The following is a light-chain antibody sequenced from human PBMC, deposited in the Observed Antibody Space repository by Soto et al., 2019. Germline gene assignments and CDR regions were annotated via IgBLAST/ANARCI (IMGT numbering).Light chain of an antibody. CDR1: SFNIGAGYD. CDR2: GNN. J-gene: IGLJ2*01. CDR3: QSYDSSLRGLV. V-gene: IGLV1-40*01. Sequence: QSVLTQPPSVSGAPGQRVTISCTGSSFNIGAGYDVHWYQQLPGTAPKLLMYGNNIRPSGVPDRFSDSKSGTSASLAITGLQAEDEAAYFCQSYDSSLRGLVFGGGTQLTVL.